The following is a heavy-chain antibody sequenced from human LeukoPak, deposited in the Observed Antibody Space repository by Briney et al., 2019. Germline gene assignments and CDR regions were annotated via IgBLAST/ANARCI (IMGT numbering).Heavy chain of an antibody. Sequence: GGSLRLSCAASEFTFSTYAMSWVRQAPGKGLEWVSSISGSGGSAYYADSVKGRFTISRDNSKNTLYLHMNSLRSEDTAVYYCAKKYGSGSYYFDYWGQGTLVTVSP. D-gene: IGHD3-10*01. CDR3: AKKYGSGSYYFDY. J-gene: IGHJ4*02. V-gene: IGHV3-23*01. CDR2: ISGSGGSA. CDR1: EFTFSTYA.